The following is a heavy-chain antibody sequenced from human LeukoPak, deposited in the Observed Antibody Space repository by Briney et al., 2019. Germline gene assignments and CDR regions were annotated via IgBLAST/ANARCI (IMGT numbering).Heavy chain of an antibody. CDR2: ISSSSSTI. CDR1: GFTFSSYS. CDR3: ARSLRGFPDAFYI. J-gene: IGHJ3*02. Sequence: GGSLRLSCAASGFTFSSYSMNWVRQAPGKGLEWVSYISSSSSTIYYADSVKGRFTISRDNAKNSLYLQMNSLRAEDTAVYYCARSLRGFPDAFYIWGQGTMVTVSS. D-gene: IGHD3-10*01. V-gene: IGHV3-48*01.